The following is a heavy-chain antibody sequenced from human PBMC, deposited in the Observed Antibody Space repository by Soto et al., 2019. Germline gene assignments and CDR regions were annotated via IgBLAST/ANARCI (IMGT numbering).Heavy chain of an antibody. V-gene: IGHV3-48*01. J-gene: IGHJ3*01. CDR2: ISSSSSTI. Sequence: PGGSLRLSCAASGFTFSSYSMNWVRQAPGKGLEWVSYISSSSSTIYYADSVKGRFTISRDNAKNSLYLQMNSLRTEDTAVYYCARGPTHGAFDLWGQGTMVTVSS. CDR3: ARGPTHGAFDL. CDR1: GFTFSSYS.